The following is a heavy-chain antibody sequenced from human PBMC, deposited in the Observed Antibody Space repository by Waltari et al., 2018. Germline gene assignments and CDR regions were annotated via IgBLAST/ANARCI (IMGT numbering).Heavy chain of an antibody. D-gene: IGHD3-3*01. CDR2: IYSGGST. CDR3: ARLDFWTGSYY. J-gene: IGHJ4*02. Sequence: EVQLVDSGGGLIQPGGSLRLSCAVSGFTVRNNYMSWVRQAPGKGLEWVSVIYSGGSTYYADSVKGRFTISRDSSENTVYLQMSSLRAEDTALYYCARLDFWTGSYYWGQGTLVTVSS. CDR1: GFTVRNNY. V-gene: IGHV3-53*01.